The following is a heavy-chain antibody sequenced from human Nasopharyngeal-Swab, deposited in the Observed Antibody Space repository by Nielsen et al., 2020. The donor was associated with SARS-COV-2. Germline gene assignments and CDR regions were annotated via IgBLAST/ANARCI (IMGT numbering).Heavy chain of an antibody. D-gene: IGHD5-12*01. Sequence: SVKVSCKASGGTFSNYSITWVRQAPGQGLEWMGGIIPLFCTAKYAQKFQGRLTINADESTSTTYMEMSSLRSEDTAVYYCARGGYIVATIEFGGVFEYWGQGTLVTVSS. CDR1: GGTFSNYS. CDR2: IIPLFCTA. J-gene: IGHJ4*02. CDR3: ARGGYIVATIEFGGVFEY. V-gene: IGHV1-69*13.